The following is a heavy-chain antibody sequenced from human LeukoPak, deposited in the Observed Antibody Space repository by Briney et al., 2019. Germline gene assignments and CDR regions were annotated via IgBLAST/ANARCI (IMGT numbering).Heavy chain of an antibody. CDR3: ARDRDSTGYGWFDP. Sequence: QTLSLTCTVSGGSISRGSYYWSWIRQHPGKGLEWIGYIYYSGSTYYNPSLKSRVTISSDTSKNQFSLEMTSVTAADTAVYYCARDRDSTGYGWFDPWGQGTLVTVSS. V-gene: IGHV4-31*03. CDR2: IYYSGST. CDR1: GGSISRGSYY. D-gene: IGHD3-22*01. J-gene: IGHJ5*02.